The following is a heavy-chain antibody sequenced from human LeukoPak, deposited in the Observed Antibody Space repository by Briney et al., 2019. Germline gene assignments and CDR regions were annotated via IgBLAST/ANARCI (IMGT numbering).Heavy chain of an antibody. CDR3: ARGRDQKSGGH. V-gene: IGHV3-7*01. Sequence: GGSLRLSCAASEFTFSIYWMSWVRQAPGKGLEWVANIKQDGSEKYYVDSVKGRFTISRDNAKNSLYLQMNSLRAEDTAVYYCARGRDQKSGGHWGQGTLVTVSS. CDR1: EFTFSIYW. D-gene: IGHD3-10*01. J-gene: IGHJ4*02. CDR2: IKQDGSEK.